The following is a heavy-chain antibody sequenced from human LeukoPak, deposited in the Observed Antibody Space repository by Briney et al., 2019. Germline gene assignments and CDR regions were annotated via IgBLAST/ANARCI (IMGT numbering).Heavy chain of an antibody. D-gene: IGHD3-22*01. J-gene: IGHJ3*02. CDR2: ISGYNGNT. CDR3: ARDGYDSRENYDALDI. CDR1: GYTFTTYG. Sequence: ASVKVSCKTSGYTFTTYGISWVRQGPGQGLEWVGWISGYNGNTNYALKLQGRVTMTTDTSTTTAYMELRSLRSDDTAVYYCARDGYDSRENYDALDIWGQGTMFTVSS. V-gene: IGHV1-18*01.